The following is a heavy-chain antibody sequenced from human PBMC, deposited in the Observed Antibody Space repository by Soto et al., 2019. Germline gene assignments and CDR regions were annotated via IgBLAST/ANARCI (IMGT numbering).Heavy chain of an antibody. CDR3: ARASKGLWSGSPMPYGMDV. J-gene: IGHJ6*02. CDR1: GYTFTGYY. V-gene: IGHV1-2*02. D-gene: IGHD3-3*01. Sequence: QVQLVQSGAEVKKPGASVKVSCKASGYTFTGYYMHWVRQAPGQGLEWMGWINPNSGGTNYAQKFQGGATMPMHTSISTAYMELSRLRSDDTAVYYCARASKGLWSGSPMPYGMDVWGQGTTVTVSS. CDR2: INPNSGGT.